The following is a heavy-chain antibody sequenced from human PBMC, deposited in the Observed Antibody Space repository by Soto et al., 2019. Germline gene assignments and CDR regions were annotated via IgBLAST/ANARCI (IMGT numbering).Heavy chain of an antibody. V-gene: IGHV1-46*01. CDR1: GDSFTSYS. Sequence: GVSAEVSCEACGDSFTSYSMHWVRQAPGQGLEWMGIINPSGGSTRYAQKFQGRVTMTRDTSTSTVYMELSSLRSVDTAVYYCARELAGHDAFDIWGQGTMVTVS. CDR2: INPSGGST. D-gene: IGHD5-12*01. CDR3: ARELAGHDAFDI. J-gene: IGHJ3*02.